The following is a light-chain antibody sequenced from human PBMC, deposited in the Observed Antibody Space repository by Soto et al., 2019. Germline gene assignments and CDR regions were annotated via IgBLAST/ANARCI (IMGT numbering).Light chain of an antibody. V-gene: IGKV3-15*01. CDR1: QSVSSD. CDR2: GAS. J-gene: IGKJ3*01. Sequence: EIVMTQSPDTLSVSPGEGVTLSCRASQSVSSDLAWYQQKPGQSPRLLMYGASTRATDIPARFSGGGSGTEITLTISSLQSEDVAIYYWQQYHDWPPITFGPGTKVEIK. CDR3: QQYHDWPPIT.